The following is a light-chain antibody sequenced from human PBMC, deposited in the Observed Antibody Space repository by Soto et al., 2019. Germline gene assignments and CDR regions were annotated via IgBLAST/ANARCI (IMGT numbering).Light chain of an antibody. CDR1: QNLLYSRNNNNY. CDR2: WAS. Sequence: DIVMTQSPDSLAVSLGERATINCKSSQNLLYSRNNNNYLAWYQQKPGQPPKLLIYWASTRESGVPDRFSGSGSGTDFTLTISSLQAEDVAVYYCHQHYGIPDTSGQGTKVEL. J-gene: IGKJ1*01. V-gene: IGKV4-1*01. CDR3: HQHYGIPDT.